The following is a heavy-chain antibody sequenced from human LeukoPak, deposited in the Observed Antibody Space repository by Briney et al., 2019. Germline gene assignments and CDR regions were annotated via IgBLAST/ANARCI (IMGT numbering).Heavy chain of an antibody. CDR1: GFTFSTLG. V-gene: IGHV3-48*01. J-gene: IGHJ3*02. Sequence: GGSLRLSCAASGFTFSTLGMNWVRQAPGKGLEWVSHISSISDTIKYADSVKGRFTISRDNDKNLLYLQMNSLRAEDTAVYYCASISSGYYRGAFDIWGQGTMVTVSS. CDR2: ISSISDTI. CDR3: ASISSGYYRGAFDI. D-gene: IGHD3-22*01.